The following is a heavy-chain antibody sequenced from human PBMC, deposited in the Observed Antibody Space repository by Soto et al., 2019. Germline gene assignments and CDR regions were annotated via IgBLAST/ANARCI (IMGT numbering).Heavy chain of an antibody. CDR2: INHSGST. J-gene: IGHJ1*01. CDR3: ARGETNYDYIWGSYRRAEYFQH. D-gene: IGHD3-16*02. V-gene: IGHV4-34*01. Sequence: QVQLQQWGAGLLKPSETLSLTCAVYGGSFSGYYWSWIRQPPGKGLEWIGEINHSGSTNYNPSLKSRVTISVDTSKNQFSLKLSSVTAADTAVYYCARGETNYDYIWGSYRRAEYFQHWGQGTLVTVSS. CDR1: GGSFSGYY.